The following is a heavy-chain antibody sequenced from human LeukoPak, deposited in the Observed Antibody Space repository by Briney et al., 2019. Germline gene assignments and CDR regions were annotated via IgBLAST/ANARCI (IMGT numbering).Heavy chain of an antibody. CDR3: ARVGNPLVTVFAWFDP. D-gene: IGHD3-3*01. CDR1: GGSFSGYY. J-gene: IGHJ5*02. Sequence: SETLSLTCAVYGGSFSGYYWSWIRQPPGKGLEWIGEINHSGSTNCNPSLKSRVTISVDMSKNQFSLKLSSVTAADTAVYYCARVGNPLVTVFAWFDPWGQGTLVTVSS. CDR2: INHSGST. V-gene: IGHV4-34*01.